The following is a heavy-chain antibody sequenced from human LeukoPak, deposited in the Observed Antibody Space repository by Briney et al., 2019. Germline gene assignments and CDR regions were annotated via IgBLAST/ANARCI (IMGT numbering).Heavy chain of an antibody. CDR2: IYTSGST. CDR1: GGSISSGSYY. J-gene: IGHJ4*02. D-gene: IGHD5-18*01. V-gene: IGHV4-61*02. CDR3: AREGSGHNYGVSAG. Sequence: SETLSLTCTVSGGSISSGSYYWSWIRQPAGKGLEWIVRIYTSGSTNYNASLKSRVTISVDTSKNQFSLKLNSVTAADTAVYYCAREGSGHNYGVSAGWGQGTLVTVSS.